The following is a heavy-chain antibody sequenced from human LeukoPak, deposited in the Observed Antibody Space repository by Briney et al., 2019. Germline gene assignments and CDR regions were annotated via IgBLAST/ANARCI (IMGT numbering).Heavy chain of an antibody. V-gene: IGHV3-23*01. CDR3: AKDLFRWAFDY. Sequence: QPGGSLRLSCAASGFTLSRNAMSWVRQAPGKGLEWVSAIGGSDDRTDYADSVKGRFTISRDISKNTLYLQMNSLRAEDTAVYFCAKDLFRWAFDYWGQGTPVTVSS. D-gene: IGHD5-24*01. J-gene: IGHJ4*02. CDR1: GFTLSRNA. CDR2: IGGSDDRT.